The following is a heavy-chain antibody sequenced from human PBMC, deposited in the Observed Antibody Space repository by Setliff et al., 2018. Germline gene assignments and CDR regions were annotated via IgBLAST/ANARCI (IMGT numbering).Heavy chain of an antibody. Sequence: GESLKISCAASGFTFRDYGMNWVRQVPGKGLEWVSSISDSSFHIYYRDSVKGRFTISRDNAKNSLYLQMNSLRADDTAVYYCARSEANGGHDPFDIWGQGTMVT. CDR2: ISDSSFHI. CDR3: ARSEANGGHDPFDI. V-gene: IGHV3-21*01. CDR1: GFTFRDYG. D-gene: IGHD5-12*01. J-gene: IGHJ3*02.